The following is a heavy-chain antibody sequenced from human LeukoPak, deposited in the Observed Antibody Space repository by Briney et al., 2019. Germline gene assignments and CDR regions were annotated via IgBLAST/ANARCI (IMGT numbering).Heavy chain of an antibody. CDR2: IYYSGST. CDR1: GGSISSSSYY. CDR3: ARPGDIAVADRFDY. V-gene: IGHV4-39*01. J-gene: IGHJ4*02. D-gene: IGHD6-19*01. Sequence: PSETLSLTCTVSGGSISSSSYYWGWIRQPPGKGLEWIGSIYYSGSTYYNPSLKSRVTISVDMSKNQFSLKLSSVTAADTAVYYCARPGDIAVADRFDYWGQGTLVTVSS.